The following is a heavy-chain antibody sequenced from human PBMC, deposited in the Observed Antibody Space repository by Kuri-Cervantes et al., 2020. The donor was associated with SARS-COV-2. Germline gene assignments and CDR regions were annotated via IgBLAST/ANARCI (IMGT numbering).Heavy chain of an antibody. J-gene: IGHJ4*02. CDR1: GFTFSSYT. CDR2: IYSGGSST. D-gene: IGHD3-22*01. CDR3: AKDQDYYDSSGQFDY. Sequence: GGSLRLSCAASGFTFSSYTMSWVRQAPGKGLEWVSGIYSGGSSTYYADSVKGRFTISRDNSKNTLYLQMNSLRAEDTAVYYCAKDQDYYDSSGQFDYWGQGTLVTVSS. V-gene: IGHV3-23*03.